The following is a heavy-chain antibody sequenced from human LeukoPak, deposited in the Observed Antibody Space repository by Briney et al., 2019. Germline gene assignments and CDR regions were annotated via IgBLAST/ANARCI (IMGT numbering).Heavy chain of an antibody. D-gene: IGHD2-8*01. Sequence: GASVKVSCKASGYTFTGYYMHWVRQAPGQGLEWMGWINPNSGGTNYAQKFQGRVTVTRDTSISTAYMELSRLRSDDTAVYYCARGTNGVHSHIEDYYYYMDVWGKGTTVTVSS. J-gene: IGHJ6*03. CDR1: GYTFTGYY. CDR3: ARGTNGVHSHIEDYYYYMDV. CDR2: INPNSGGT. V-gene: IGHV1-2*02.